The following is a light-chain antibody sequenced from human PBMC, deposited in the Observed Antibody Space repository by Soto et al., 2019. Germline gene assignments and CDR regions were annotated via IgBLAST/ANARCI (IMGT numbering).Light chain of an antibody. CDR1: HIVDTY. CDR2: AAS. Sequence: DIQMTQSPSSLSASVGDRVTVTCRTSHIVDTYLNWYQQKPGKAPELLIYAASSVQSGVPARLSGSGSATFFPLTIHNLQPDDFATYFCQQTHSIPPTFGPGTKV. J-gene: IGKJ2*01. CDR3: QQTHSIPPT. V-gene: IGKV1-39*01.